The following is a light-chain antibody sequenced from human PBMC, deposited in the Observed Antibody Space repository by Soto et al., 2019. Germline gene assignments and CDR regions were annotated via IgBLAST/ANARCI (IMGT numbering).Light chain of an antibody. CDR1: RSDVGTYSL. J-gene: IGLJ2*01. Sequence: QSVLTQPASVSGSPGQSITFSCTGTRSDVGTYSLVSWYQQHPGRAPKLIIYEGSKRPSGLSNRFSGSKSGNTASLTISGLQAEDEADYYCCSYTSSGTLIFGGGTKLTVL. V-gene: IGLV2-23*01. CDR3: CSYTSSGTLI. CDR2: EGS.